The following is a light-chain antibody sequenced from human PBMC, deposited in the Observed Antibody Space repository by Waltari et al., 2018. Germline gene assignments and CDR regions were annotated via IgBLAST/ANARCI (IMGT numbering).Light chain of an antibody. CDR1: SSNIGRNR. V-gene: IGLV1-44*01. CDR3: AAWDDSLNGRV. Sequence: QSVLAQPPSASGTPGQGVTGSCSGSSSNIGRNRVSWYQQVPGTAPKLLIHTDNQRPSGVPDRFSGSKSGTSASLAISGLQSEDEAHYYCAAWDDSLNGRVFGGGTEVTVL. J-gene: IGLJ3*02. CDR2: TDN.